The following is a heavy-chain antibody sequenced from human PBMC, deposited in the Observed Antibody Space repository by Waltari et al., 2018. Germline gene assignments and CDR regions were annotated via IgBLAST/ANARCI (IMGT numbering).Heavy chain of an antibody. V-gene: IGHV3-74*01. CDR3: ATESLGAGHRYFEV. CDR2: ITGDGALT. J-gene: IGHJ2*01. D-gene: IGHD7-27*01. Sequence: EAQLVESGGDVVQPGGSLRLSCVGSGFIFSTYWMHWLRQDPGKGLVWVSGITGDGALTFYADSVKGRFTISRDNARNTLSLEMNNVRDEDTAIYYCATESLGAGHRYFEVWGRGTLVTVSS. CDR1: GFIFSTYW.